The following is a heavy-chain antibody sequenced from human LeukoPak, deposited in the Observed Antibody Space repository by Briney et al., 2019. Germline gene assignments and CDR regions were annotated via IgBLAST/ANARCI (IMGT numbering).Heavy chain of an antibody. CDR1: GFTFSSYE. D-gene: IGHD5-12*01. Sequence: GGSLRLSCAASGFTFSSYEMNWVRQAPGKGLEWVSYISSSGSTIYYADSVKGRFTISRDNAKNSLYLQMNSLRAEDTAVYYCARVSIVAFTGDGMDVWGQGTTVTVSS. V-gene: IGHV3-48*03. CDR2: ISSSGSTI. J-gene: IGHJ6*02. CDR3: ARVSIVAFTGDGMDV.